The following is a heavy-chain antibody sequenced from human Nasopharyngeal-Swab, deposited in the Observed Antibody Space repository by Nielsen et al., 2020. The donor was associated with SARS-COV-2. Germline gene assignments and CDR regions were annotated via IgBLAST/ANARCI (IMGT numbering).Heavy chain of an antibody. CDR2: ISSSSGTI. Sequence: GGSLRLSCTTSGFTFNTYSMNWVRQAPGKGPEWLSYISSSSGTIYYADSVKGRFTISRDNAKNSLYLQMKSLRDEDTAVYYCARDPNGSYYFRPDAFDIWGQGIMVIVSS. J-gene: IGHJ3*02. V-gene: IGHV3-48*02. D-gene: IGHD1-26*01. CDR3: ARDPNGSYYFRPDAFDI. CDR1: GFTFNTYS.